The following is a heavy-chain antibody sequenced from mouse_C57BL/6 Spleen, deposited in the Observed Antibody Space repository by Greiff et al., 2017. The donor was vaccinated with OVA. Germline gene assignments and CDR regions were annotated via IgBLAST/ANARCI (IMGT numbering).Heavy chain of an antibody. D-gene: IGHD1-1*01. CDR2: IHPNSGST. V-gene: IGHV1-64*01. Sequence: QVQLQQPGAELVKPGASVKLSCKASGYTFTSYWMHWVKQRPGQGLEWIGMIHPNSGSTNYNEKFKSKATLTVDKSSSTAYMQLSSLTSEDSAVYYCARSDTTVVATGAMDYWGQGTSVTVSS. CDR3: ARSDTTVVATGAMDY. J-gene: IGHJ4*01. CDR1: GYTFTSYW.